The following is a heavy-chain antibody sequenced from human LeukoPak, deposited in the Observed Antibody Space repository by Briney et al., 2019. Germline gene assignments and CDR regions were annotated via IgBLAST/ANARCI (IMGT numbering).Heavy chain of an antibody. Sequence: GGSLRLSCAASGFTVSTYYMTWVRQAPGKGLEWVSAISGSGGSTYYADSVKGRFTISRDNSKNTLYLQMNSLRAEDTAVYYCAKDRVSPSRCFDYWGQGTLVTVSS. CDR3: AKDRVSPSRCFDY. J-gene: IGHJ4*02. CDR2: ISGSGGST. D-gene: IGHD3-10*01. CDR1: GFTVSTYY. V-gene: IGHV3-23*01.